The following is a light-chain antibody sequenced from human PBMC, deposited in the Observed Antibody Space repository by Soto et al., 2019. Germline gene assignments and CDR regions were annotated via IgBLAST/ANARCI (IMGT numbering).Light chain of an antibody. CDR3: QTWGTGIRV. V-gene: IGLV4-69*01. J-gene: IGLJ3*02. CDR2: LNSDGSH. Sequence: QLVLTQSPSASASLGASVKLTCTLSSGHNSYAIAWHQQQPEKGPRYLMKLNSDGSHTKGDGIPDRFSGSSSGAERYLTISSLQSEDVADYYCQTWGTGIRVFGGGTKLTVL. CDR1: SGHNSYA.